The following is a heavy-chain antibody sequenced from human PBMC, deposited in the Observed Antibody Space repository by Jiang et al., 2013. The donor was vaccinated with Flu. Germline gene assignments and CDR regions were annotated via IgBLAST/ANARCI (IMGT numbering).Heavy chain of an antibody. D-gene: IGHD6-6*01. CDR1: GYTFTYYT. CDR2: INGGNGNT. V-gene: IGHV1-3*01. J-gene: IGHJ3*02. CDR3: ARDVAARRAFDI. Sequence: GAEVKKPGASVKVSCTASGYTFTYYTVHWVRQAPGQRIEWMGWINGGNGNTKYSQKFQGRVTISRDTSATTVYMELSSLRSEDTAVYYCARDVAARRAFDIWGQGTMVNVSS.